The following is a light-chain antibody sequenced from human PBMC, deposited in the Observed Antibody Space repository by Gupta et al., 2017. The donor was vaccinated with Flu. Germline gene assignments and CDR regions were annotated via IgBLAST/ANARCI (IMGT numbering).Light chain of an antibody. J-gene: IGKJ4*01. V-gene: IGKV1-12*01. Sequence: PSYVSASVGDRVTISCRASHNINNWLAWYQHKPGKAPKLLIYGAFNLETGVPSRFSGSGSGTEFTLTISSLQPEDFATYYCQQSDNFPLTFGGGTKVEVK. CDR1: HNINNW. CDR2: GAF. CDR3: QQSDNFPLT.